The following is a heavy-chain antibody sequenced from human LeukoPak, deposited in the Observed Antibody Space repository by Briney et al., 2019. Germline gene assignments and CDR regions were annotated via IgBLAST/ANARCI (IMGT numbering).Heavy chain of an antibody. CDR2: IYHSGST. CDR1: GYSISSSYY. Sequence: SETLSLTCAVSGYSISSSYYWGWIRQPPGKGLEWIGSIYHSGSTYYNPSLKSRVTISVDTSKNQFSLKLSSVTAADTAVHYCARVNTIFGVVIIPYYYYYMDVWGKGTTVTASS. CDR3: ARVNTIFGVVIIPYYYYYMDV. J-gene: IGHJ6*03. V-gene: IGHV4-38-2*01. D-gene: IGHD3-3*01.